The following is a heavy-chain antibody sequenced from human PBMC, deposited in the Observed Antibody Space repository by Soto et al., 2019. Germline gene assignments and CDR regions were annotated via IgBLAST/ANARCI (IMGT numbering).Heavy chain of an antibody. J-gene: IGHJ5*02. V-gene: IGHV3-48*02. CDR3: ARECGLLNWFDP. Sequence: EVQLVESGGGLVQPGGSLRLSCAASGFTFSSYNMNCVRQAPGKGMALVSYISSSSSTIYYADSVKGRFTISRDNAKTALYLQMNSLRDDDTAVYYGARECGLLNWFDPLGQGTLVTVSS. CDR1: GFTFSSYN. CDR2: ISSSSSTI.